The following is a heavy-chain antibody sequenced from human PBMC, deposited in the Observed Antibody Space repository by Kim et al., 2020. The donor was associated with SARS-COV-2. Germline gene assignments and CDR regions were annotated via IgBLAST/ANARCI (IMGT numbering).Heavy chain of an antibody. CDR3: ASARKQWLVRDFDY. D-gene: IGHD6-19*01. J-gene: IGHJ4*02. V-gene: IGHV4-34*01. Sequence: PSLKRRVTISVDTSKNQFSLKLSSVTAADTAVYYCASARKQWLVRDFDYWGQGTLVTVSS.